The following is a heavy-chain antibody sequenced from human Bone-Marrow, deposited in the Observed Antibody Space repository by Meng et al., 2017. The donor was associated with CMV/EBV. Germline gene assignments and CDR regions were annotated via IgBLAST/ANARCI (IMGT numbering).Heavy chain of an antibody. D-gene: IGHD2-21*01. Sequence: GSLRLSCAVYGGSFSGYYWSWIRQPPGKGLEWIGEINHSGSTNYNPSLKSRVTISVDTPKNQFSLKLSSVTAADTAVYYCARAGVFPRYFQHWGQGTRVTVSS. J-gene: IGHJ1*01. CDR2: INHSGST. V-gene: IGHV4-34*01. CDR3: ARAGVFPRYFQH. CDR1: GGSFSGYY.